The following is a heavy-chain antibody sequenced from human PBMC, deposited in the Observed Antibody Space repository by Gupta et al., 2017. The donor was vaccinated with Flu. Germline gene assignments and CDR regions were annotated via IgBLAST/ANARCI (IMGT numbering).Heavy chain of an antibody. D-gene: IGHD4-17*01. CDR3: ARADYGDHGDYYYYYGMDV. Sequence: QVQLQESGPGLVKPSQPLSLTCTVSGASISSSGYYWSWIRQPAGRGLEWIGRMYPSGDTNYNPSLKSRVTISLDTSKNQFSLKLNSMTAADTAVYECARADYGDHGDYYYYYGMDVWGQGTTVTVSS. CDR2: MYPSGDT. CDR1: GASISSSGYY. V-gene: IGHV4-61*02. J-gene: IGHJ6*02.